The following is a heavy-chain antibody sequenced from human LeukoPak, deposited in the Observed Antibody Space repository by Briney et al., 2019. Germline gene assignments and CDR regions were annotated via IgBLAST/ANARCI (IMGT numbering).Heavy chain of an antibody. CDR3: ARDCSSTSCPHLDY. CDR1: GFIFSSYA. Sequence: GGSLRLSCAASGFIFSSYAMSWVRQAPGKGLEWVSSISASGGNTYRADSVKGRFTISRDNSKNTLYLQMNSLRAEDTAVYYCARDCSSTSCPHLDYWGQGTLVTVSS. J-gene: IGHJ4*02. V-gene: IGHV3-23*01. CDR2: ISASGGNT. D-gene: IGHD2-2*01.